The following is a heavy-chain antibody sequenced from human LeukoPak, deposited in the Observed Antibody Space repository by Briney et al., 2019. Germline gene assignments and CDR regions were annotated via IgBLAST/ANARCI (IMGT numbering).Heavy chain of an antibody. D-gene: IGHD3-22*01. V-gene: IGHV4-39*07. CDR1: GGSISSSSYY. CDR3: ARGGEHIYYYDSSGYYYPY. J-gene: IGHJ4*02. Sequence: PSETLSLTCTVSGGSISSSSYYWGWIRQPPGTGLEWIGSIYYSGSTYYNPSLKSRVTISVDTSKNQFSLKLSSVTAADTAVYYCARGGEHIYYYDSSGYYYPYWGQGTLVTVSS. CDR2: IYYSGST.